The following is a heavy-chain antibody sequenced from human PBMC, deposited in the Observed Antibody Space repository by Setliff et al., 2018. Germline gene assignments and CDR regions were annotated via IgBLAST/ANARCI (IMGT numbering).Heavy chain of an antibody. CDR3: ARALQFLEWSNFDY. J-gene: IGHJ4*02. CDR1: GYTLTSHY. CDR2: INPSGGST. D-gene: IGHD3-3*01. V-gene: IGHV1-46*01. Sequence: GASVKVSCKASGYTLTSHYMHWVRQAPGLGLEWMGTINPSGGSTSYAQKFQGRVTMTRDTSTSTVYMELSSLRSEDTAVYYCARALQFLEWSNFDYWGQGTLVTVSS.